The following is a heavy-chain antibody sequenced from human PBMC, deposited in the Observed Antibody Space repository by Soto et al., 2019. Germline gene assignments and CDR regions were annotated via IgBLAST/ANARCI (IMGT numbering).Heavy chain of an antibody. V-gene: IGHV4-61*01. D-gene: IGHD3-10*01. CDR2: IYYSGST. CDR1: AGSVSSGRYY. J-gene: IGHJ6*02. Sequence: PSETLSLTCTVSAGSVSSGRYYWNWIRQSPEKGLEWIGYIYYSGSTNYNPSLKSRVSISADTSKNQFSLKLSSVTAADTAVYFCAIMDPDRYYYGLDVWGQGTTVTVSS. CDR3: AIMDPDRYYYGLDV.